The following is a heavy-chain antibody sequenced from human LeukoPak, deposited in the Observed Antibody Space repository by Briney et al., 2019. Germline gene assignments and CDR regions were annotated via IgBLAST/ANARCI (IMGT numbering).Heavy chain of an antibody. CDR1: GFTFSVHY. CDR2: ISRDSGTEK. CDR3: ARGHYGLDY. V-gene: IGHV3-11*01. Sequence: PGGSLRLSCAASGFTFSVHYRSWIRQAPGKGLEWISYISRDSGTEKYYAESVTGRFTISRDNAKNSVYLQMNNLRAEDTAVYYCARGHYGLDYWGQGTLVTVSS. J-gene: IGHJ4*02. D-gene: IGHD3-10*01.